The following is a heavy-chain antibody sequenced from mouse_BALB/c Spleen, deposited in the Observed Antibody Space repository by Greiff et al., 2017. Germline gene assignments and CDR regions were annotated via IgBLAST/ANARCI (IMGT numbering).Heavy chain of an antibody. CDR2: ISSGGGST. J-gene: IGHJ2*01. Sequence: EVQRVESGGGLVKPGGSLKLSCAASGFAFSSYDMSWVRQTPEKRLEWVAYISSGGGSTYYPDTVKGRFTISRDNAKNTLYLQMSSLKSEDTAMYYCARRDYGNYYFDYWGQGTTLTVSS. CDR3: ARRDYGNYYFDY. D-gene: IGHD2-1*01. CDR1: GFAFSSYD. V-gene: IGHV5-12-1*01.